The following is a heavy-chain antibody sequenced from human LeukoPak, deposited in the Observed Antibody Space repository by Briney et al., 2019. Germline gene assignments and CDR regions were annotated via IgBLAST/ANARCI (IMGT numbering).Heavy chain of an antibody. D-gene: IGHD3-22*01. CDR3: ARGNMYYYDSSSSYRFDY. Sequence: SVKVSCKASGGTFSSYAISWVRQAPGQGLEWMGGIIPIFGTANYAQKFQGRVTITTDESTSTAYMELSSLRSEDTAVYYCARGNMYYYDSSSSYRFDYWGQGTLVTVSS. J-gene: IGHJ4*02. CDR2: IIPIFGTA. CDR1: GGTFSSYA. V-gene: IGHV1-69*05.